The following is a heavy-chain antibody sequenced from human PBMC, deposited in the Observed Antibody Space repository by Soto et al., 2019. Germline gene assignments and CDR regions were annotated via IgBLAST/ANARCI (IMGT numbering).Heavy chain of an antibody. CDR2: ISGSGGST. CDR3: AKWSHYHVSGNYVPLDY. Sequence: EVQLLESGGGLLQHGGSLRLSGAASGFTFTKYGMSCVRQTPGKGLEWVSAISGSGGSTYYCDSVKGRFTLSRDISKNTLYLQMNSLRAEDTAVYYYAKWSHYHVSGNYVPLDYWCQGSLVTFYS. J-gene: IGHJ4*02. D-gene: IGHD3-10*01. CDR1: GFTFTKYG. V-gene: IGHV3-23*02.